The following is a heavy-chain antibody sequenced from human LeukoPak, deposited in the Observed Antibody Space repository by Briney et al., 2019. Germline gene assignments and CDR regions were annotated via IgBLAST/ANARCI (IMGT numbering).Heavy chain of an antibody. CDR2: IIPIFGTA. CDR3: AREVITMVRGVISPVASDY. CDR1: GGTFSSYA. Sequence: ASVKVSCKASGGTFSSYAISWVRQAPGQGLEWMGRIIPIFGTANYAQKFQGRVTITTDESTSTAYMELSSLRSEDTAVYYCAREVITMVRGVISPVASDYWGQGTPVTVSS. J-gene: IGHJ4*02. D-gene: IGHD3-10*01. V-gene: IGHV1-69*05.